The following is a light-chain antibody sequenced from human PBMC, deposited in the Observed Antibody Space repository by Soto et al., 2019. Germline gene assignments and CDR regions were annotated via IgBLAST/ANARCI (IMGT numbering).Light chain of an antibody. CDR2: ANN. Sequence: QSVLTQPPSVSGTPGQRVTISCSGSSSNIGSYSVNWYQQLPGTAPKVLMYANNQRPSGVPDRFSGSKSGTSASLAIGGLESEDEAEYYCAAWDDSLNGPVFGGGTKLTVL. J-gene: IGLJ3*02. V-gene: IGLV1-44*01. CDR1: SSNIGSYS. CDR3: AAWDDSLNGPV.